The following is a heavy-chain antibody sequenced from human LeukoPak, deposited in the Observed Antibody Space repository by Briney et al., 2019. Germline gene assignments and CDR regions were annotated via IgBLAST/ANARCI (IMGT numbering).Heavy chain of an antibody. Sequence: GGSLRLSCAASGFTFSSYSMNWVRQAPGKGLEWVSYISSSSSTIYYADSVKGRFTISRDNAKNSLYLQMNSLRAEDTDVYYCARRNTGGVYPYYYYYMDVWGKGTTVTVSS. V-gene: IGHV3-48*04. CDR3: ARRNTGGVYPYYYYYMDV. D-gene: IGHD2-8*02. J-gene: IGHJ6*03. CDR1: GFTFSSYS. CDR2: ISSSSSTI.